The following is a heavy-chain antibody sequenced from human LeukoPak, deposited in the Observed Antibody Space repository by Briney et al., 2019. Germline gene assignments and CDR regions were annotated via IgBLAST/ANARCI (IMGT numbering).Heavy chain of an antibody. Sequence: ASVKVSCKASGYTSTSYDINWVRQATGQGLEWMGWMNPKSGNTGYAQKLQGRVTMTRDTSSNTAYMELSSLYSEDTAVYYCARAIPFGYYLGGNYYERSSHGFDIWGQGTVVTVSS. J-gene: IGHJ3*02. CDR1: GYTSTSYD. V-gene: IGHV1-8*01. D-gene: IGHD2-15*01. CDR2: MNPKSGNT. CDR3: ARAIPFGYYLGGNYYERSSHGFDI.